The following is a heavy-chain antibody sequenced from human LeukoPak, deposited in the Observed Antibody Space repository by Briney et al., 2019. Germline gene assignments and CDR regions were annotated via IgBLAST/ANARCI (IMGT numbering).Heavy chain of an antibody. D-gene: IGHD3-3*02. CDR3: ARLRRSRLAEFDY. J-gene: IGHJ4*02. V-gene: IGHV4-38-2*02. CDR1: GYSISSGYY. Sequence: SETLSLTCTVSGYSISSGYYWGWIRQPPGKGLKWIGSISHSGSTYYNPSLKSRVTISVDTSKNQFSLKLSSLTAADTAVYYGARLRRSRLAEFDYWGQGTLVTVSS. CDR2: ISHSGST.